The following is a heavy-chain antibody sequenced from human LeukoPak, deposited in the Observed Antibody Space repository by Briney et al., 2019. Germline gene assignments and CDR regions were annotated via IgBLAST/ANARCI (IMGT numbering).Heavy chain of an antibody. V-gene: IGHV4-39*07. J-gene: IGHJ4*02. CDR3: ARDENYGIFFNVDY. CDR2: IYYSGST. Sequence: PSETLSLTCTVSGGSISSSSYYWGWIRQPPGKGLEWIGSIYYSGSTYYNPSLKSRVTISVDTSKNQFSLKLSSVTAADTAIYYCARDENYGIFFNVDYWGQGTLVTVSS. D-gene: IGHD4-17*01. CDR1: GGSISSSSYY.